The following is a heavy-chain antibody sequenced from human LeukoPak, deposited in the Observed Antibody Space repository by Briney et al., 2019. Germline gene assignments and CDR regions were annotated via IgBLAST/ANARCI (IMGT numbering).Heavy chain of an antibody. Sequence: GSSLRLSCAASGFTFSKYWMSWVRQAPGKGLEWVANIKDDGGVTYYVDSVKGRFTISRDNAKNLLYLQMNSLRAEDAAVYYCGKKTGYSSGWYLESWGQGTLVTVSS. V-gene: IGHV3-7*03. CDR2: IKDDGGVT. CDR3: GKKTGYSSGWYLES. J-gene: IGHJ4*02. D-gene: IGHD6-19*01. CDR1: GFTFSKYW.